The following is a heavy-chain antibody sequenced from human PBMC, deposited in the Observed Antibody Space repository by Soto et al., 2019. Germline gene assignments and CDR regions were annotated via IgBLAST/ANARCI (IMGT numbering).Heavy chain of an antibody. D-gene: IGHD2-2*01. CDR2: ISDSGTT. CDR1: AFTFRTYA. V-gene: IGHV3-23*01. Sequence: EVQLLDSGGGLVQPGGSLRLSCAASAFTFRTYAMSWVRQAPGKGLEWVSTISDSGTTYYANSVKGRFTISRDNSRNTLDLQMNSLRVEDTAVYYCAKGGEGSCSRTSCLYFSDSWGQGTLVTVSS. CDR3: AKGGEGSCSRTSCLYFSDS. J-gene: IGHJ5*02.